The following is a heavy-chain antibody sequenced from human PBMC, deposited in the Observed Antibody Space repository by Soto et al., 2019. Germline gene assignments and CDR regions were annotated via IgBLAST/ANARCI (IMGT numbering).Heavy chain of an antibody. D-gene: IGHD3-16*01. Sequence: QVHLQESGPGLLRPSGTLSLTCAVFGGSVNSSNWWTWVRQPPGKGLEWIGEIYHDGGTNYSPSLKTRVTISLDKSRNQFSLKFTSVTASDTAVYYCAREGLGGALDCWGQGILVSVSS. CDR2: IYHDGGT. CDR3: AREGLGGALDC. CDR1: GGSVNSSNW. V-gene: IGHV4-4*02. J-gene: IGHJ4*02.